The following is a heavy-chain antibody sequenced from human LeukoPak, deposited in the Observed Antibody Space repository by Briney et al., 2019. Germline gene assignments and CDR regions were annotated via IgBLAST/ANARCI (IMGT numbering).Heavy chain of an antibody. CDR1: SGSISSGDYY. CDR2: ISHIGDT. D-gene: IGHD2-2*01. J-gene: IGHJ2*01. CDR3: ARSEYDWYFDL. V-gene: IGHV4-30-4*08. Sequence: SQTLSLTCTVSSGSISSGDYYWSWIRQPPGKGLEYIGYISHIGDTYYHPSLKSRVSISADTSKKQFSLNLSSVTAADMAVYYCARSEYDWYFDLWGRGTLVTVSA.